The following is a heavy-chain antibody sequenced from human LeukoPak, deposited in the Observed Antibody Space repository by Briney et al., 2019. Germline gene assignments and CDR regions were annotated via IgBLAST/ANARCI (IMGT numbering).Heavy chain of an antibody. V-gene: IGHV4-4*07. J-gene: IGHJ4*02. CDR3: ARDRYYGSGSYFDY. CDR1: GGSISSYY. Sequence: SETLSLTCTVSGGSISSYYWSWIRQPAGKGLEWIWRIYTSGSTNYNPSLKSRVTMSVDTSKNQFSLKLSSVTAADTAVYYCARDRYYGSGSYFDYWGQGTLVTVSS. CDR2: IYTSGST. D-gene: IGHD3-10*01.